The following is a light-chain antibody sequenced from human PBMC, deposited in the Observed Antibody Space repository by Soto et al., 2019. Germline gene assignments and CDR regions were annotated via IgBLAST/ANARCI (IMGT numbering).Light chain of an antibody. V-gene: IGKV3-11*01. Sequence: EIVLTQSPATLSLSPGERATLSCRASQSVGSFLAWYQQKPGQAPRLLIYDASNRATGIPARFSGSGSGTDFTLTISSLEPEDFAVYYCQQYHSSVTFGQGTRLEIK. CDR3: QQYHSSVT. CDR2: DAS. CDR1: QSVGSF. J-gene: IGKJ5*01.